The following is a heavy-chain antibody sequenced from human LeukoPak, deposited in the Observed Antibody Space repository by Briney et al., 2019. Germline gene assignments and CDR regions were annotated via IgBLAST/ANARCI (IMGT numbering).Heavy chain of an antibody. CDR2: IYPGDSDT. CDR3: ARRGPSSEYFDH. D-gene: IGHD3-16*01. CDR1: GYTVTNRW. Sequence: GESLKISCKGSGYTVTNRWIGWVRQTPGKGLEWMGIIYPGDSDTRYNPSFQGQVTISAAKSIGTAYLQWSSLEASDTGIYYCARRGPSSEYFDHWGQGTLLTVSS. V-gene: IGHV5-51*01. J-gene: IGHJ4*02.